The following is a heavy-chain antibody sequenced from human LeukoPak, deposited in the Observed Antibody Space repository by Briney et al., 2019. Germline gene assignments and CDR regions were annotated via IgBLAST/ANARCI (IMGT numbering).Heavy chain of an antibody. V-gene: IGHV1-18*01. CDR1: GYTFTSYG. J-gene: IGHJ6*02. CDR3: ARDVWSGYYQYHYYYGMDV. D-gene: IGHD3-3*01. Sequence: ASVKVSCRASGYTFTSYGISWVRQAPGQGLEWMGWTSPYNGNTNYAQKLQGRVTMTTDTSTSTAYMELRSLRSDDTAVYYCARDVWSGYYQYHYYYGMDVWGQGTTVTVSS. CDR2: TSPYNGNT.